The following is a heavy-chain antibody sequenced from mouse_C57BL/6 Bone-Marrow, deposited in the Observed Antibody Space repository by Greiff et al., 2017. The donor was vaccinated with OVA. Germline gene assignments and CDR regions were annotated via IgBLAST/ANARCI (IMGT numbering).Heavy chain of an antibody. CDR2: IHPNSGST. Sequence: QVQLQQPGAELVKPGASVKLSCKASGYTFTSYWMHWVKQRPGQGLEWIGMIHPNSGSTNYNEKFKSKATLTVDKSSSTAYMQLSSLTSEDSAVYYCAREATTVVAFDYWGQGTTLTVSS. J-gene: IGHJ2*01. CDR1: GYTFTSYW. V-gene: IGHV1-64*01. D-gene: IGHD1-1*01. CDR3: AREATTVVAFDY.